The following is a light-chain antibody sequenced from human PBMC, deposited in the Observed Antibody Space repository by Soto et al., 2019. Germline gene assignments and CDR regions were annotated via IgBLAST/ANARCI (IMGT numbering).Light chain of an antibody. CDR3: QQYDLATG. J-gene: IGKJ4*01. CDR2: NAS. V-gene: IGKV3-15*01. CDR1: QSVSTN. Sequence: EIVMTQSPDTLSVSPGERATLSCRASQSVSTNLAWYQQKPGQAPRLLIFNASTRATGTAARFSGSGSGTGFTLTISRLQSEDFAVYYCQQYDLATGFGGGTKVEIK.